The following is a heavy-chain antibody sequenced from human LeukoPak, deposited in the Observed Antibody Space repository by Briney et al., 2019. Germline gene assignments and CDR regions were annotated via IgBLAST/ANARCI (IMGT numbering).Heavy chain of an antibody. CDR1: GFTFSSYG. J-gene: IGHJ3*01. Sequence: GGSMRLSCAASGFTFSSYGMHWVRQAPGKGLGWVAFIWYDGSNKYYADSVKGRFTISRDNSKNTLYLQMNSLRAEDTAVYYCAKPGERAYYDPSADDAFDPWGQGTMVTVSS. CDR2: IWYDGSNK. CDR3: AKPGERAYYDPSADDAFDP. D-gene: IGHD3-22*01. V-gene: IGHV3-30*02.